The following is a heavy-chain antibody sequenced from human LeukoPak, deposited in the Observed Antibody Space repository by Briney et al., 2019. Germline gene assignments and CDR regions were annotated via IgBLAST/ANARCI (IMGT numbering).Heavy chain of an antibody. V-gene: IGHV3-23*01. D-gene: IGHD6-19*01. CDR1: GFTFSSYS. CDR2: LTGSGGST. CDR3: AKDQGDYSSGWSIFDY. Sequence: GGSLRLSCAASGFTFSSYSMNWVRQAPGEGLEWVSALTGSGGSTYYADSVKGRFTISRDNSKNTMYLQMNSLRAEDTAVYYCAKDQGDYSSGWSIFDYGGQGSLVTVSS. J-gene: IGHJ4*02.